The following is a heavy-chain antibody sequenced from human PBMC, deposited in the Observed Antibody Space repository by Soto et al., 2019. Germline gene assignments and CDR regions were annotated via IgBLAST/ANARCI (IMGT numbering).Heavy chain of an antibody. CDR3: ARVRYYYMDV. CDR1: GGSFSGPY. Sequence: SETLSLTCTVSGGSFSGPYWGWIRQPPGKGLEWIGYIYYSGITNYNPSLKSRVTISVDTSKNQFSLKLSSVTAADTAVYYCARVRYYYMDVWGKGTTVTVSS. V-gene: IGHV4-59*11. CDR2: IYYSGIT. J-gene: IGHJ6*03.